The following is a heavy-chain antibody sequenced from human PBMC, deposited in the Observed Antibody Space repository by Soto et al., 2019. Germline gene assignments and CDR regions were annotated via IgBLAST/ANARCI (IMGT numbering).Heavy chain of an antibody. CDR2: ISYSGST. CDR1: GGSISSGVYY. J-gene: IGHJ5*02. CDR3: ARSVDP. V-gene: IGHV4-31*03. Sequence: QVQLQESGPGLVKPSQTLSLTCTVSGGSISSGVYYWIWIRQHPGKGLEWIGYISYSGSTYYNPSHNSRVTISVDTYKNQFSLKLSSVAAADTAVYYCARSVDPWGQGTLVTVSS.